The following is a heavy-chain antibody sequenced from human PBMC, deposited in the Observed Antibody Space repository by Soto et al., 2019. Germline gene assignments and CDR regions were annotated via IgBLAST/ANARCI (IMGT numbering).Heavy chain of an antibody. CDR2: ISYDGSNK. Sequence: QVQLVESGGGVVQPGRSLRLSCAASGFTFSSYAMHWVRQAPGKGLEWVAVISYDGSNKYYADSVKGRFTISRDNSKNTLYLLMNSLRAEDTAVYYCARGYSSSWYRSYYYYYGMDVWGQGTTVTVSS. J-gene: IGHJ6*02. D-gene: IGHD6-13*01. CDR1: GFTFSSYA. CDR3: ARGYSSSWYRSYYYYYGMDV. V-gene: IGHV3-30-3*01.